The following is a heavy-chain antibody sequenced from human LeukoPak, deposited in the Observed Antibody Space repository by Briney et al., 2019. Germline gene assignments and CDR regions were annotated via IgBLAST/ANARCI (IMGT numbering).Heavy chain of an antibody. D-gene: IGHD1-26*01. CDR2: ISSSSSYI. Sequence: TTSGFTCSSESMMWVHQAPGKGLEWVSSISSSSSYIYYADSVEGRFTISRDNAKNSLYLQMKSLRAEDTAVYYCARVAHYYHLDQWGQGTLVTVSS. CDR3: ARVAHYYHLDQ. CDR1: GFTCSSES. V-gene: IGHV3-21*01. J-gene: IGHJ4*02.